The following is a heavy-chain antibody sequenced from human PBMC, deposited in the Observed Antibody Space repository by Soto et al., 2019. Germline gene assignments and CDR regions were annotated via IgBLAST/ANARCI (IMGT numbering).Heavy chain of an antibody. CDR3: ARGDGTHYDGNGYLGRH. CDR2: IKSDGSGT. J-gene: IGHJ4*02. CDR1: GFTFSSYW. V-gene: IGHV3-74*01. D-gene: IGHD3-22*01. Sequence: EVQLVESGGGLVQPGASLSLSCAASGFTFSSYWMHWVRQAPGKGLVWVSRIKSDGSGTYYADSVKGRLTISRDNARNTLYLQMNSLRVEDTAVYFCARGDGTHYDGNGYLGRHWGQGTLVTVSS.